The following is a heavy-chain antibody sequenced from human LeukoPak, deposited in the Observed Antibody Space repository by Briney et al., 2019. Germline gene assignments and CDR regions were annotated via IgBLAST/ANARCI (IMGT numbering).Heavy chain of an antibody. D-gene: IGHD4-17*01. CDR3: ARGYYGDYHAFDI. Sequence: SETLSLTCTVSGGSISSYYRSWIRQPPGKGLEWIGYIYYSGSTNYNPSLKSRVTISVDTSKNQFSLKLGSVTAADTAVYYRARGYYGDYHAFDIWGQGTMVTVSS. CDR1: GGSISSYY. CDR2: IYYSGST. V-gene: IGHV4-59*01. J-gene: IGHJ3*02.